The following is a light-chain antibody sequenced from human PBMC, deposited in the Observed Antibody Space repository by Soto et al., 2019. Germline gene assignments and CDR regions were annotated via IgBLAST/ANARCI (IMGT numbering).Light chain of an antibody. Sequence: DIQMTQSPSSLSASVGDRVTITSRASQSISSYLNWYQQKPGKAPKLLIYAASSLQSGVPSRFSGSGSGTDFTLTISSLQPEDFATYYCQQSYSTPRTFGHGTKVDI. V-gene: IGKV1-39*01. CDR2: AAS. CDR3: QQSYSTPRT. J-gene: IGKJ1*01. CDR1: QSISSY.